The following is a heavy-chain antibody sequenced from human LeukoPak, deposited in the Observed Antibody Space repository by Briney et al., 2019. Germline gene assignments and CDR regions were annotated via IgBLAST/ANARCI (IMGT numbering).Heavy chain of an antibody. D-gene: IGHD3-10*01. V-gene: IGHV4-34*01. Sequence: SETLSLTCAVYGGSFSGYYWSWIRQPPGKGLEWIGEINHSGTTNYNPSLKSRVTISVDTSKNQFSLKLSSVTAADAAVYYCARLSWRFGELFSRPRYYFDYWGQGTLVTVSS. CDR1: GGSFSGYY. CDR3: ARLSWRFGELFSRPRYYFDY. CDR2: INHSGTT. J-gene: IGHJ4*02.